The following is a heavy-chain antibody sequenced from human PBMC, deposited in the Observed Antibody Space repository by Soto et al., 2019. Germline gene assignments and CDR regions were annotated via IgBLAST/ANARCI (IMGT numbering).Heavy chain of an antibody. CDR3: ARDLMVRGVINQGSYFDS. D-gene: IGHD3-10*01. CDR2: IIPFLHIT. V-gene: IGHV1-69*08. CDR1: GGTFSSYT. Sequence: QVQLVQSGAEVKKPGSSVKVSCKASGGTFSSYTISWVRQAPGQGLEWMGRIIPFLHITNYAQKFQGRVTISADKSTSTADMELSSLRSEDTAVYYCARDLMVRGVINQGSYFDSWGQGTLVTVSS. J-gene: IGHJ4*02.